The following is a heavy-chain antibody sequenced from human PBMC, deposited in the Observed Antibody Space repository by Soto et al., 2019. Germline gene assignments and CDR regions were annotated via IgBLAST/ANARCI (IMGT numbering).Heavy chain of an antibody. CDR1: GYTFTRYA. D-gene: IGHD6-13*01. V-gene: IGHV1-3*01. J-gene: IGHJ4*02. CDR3: ARGRIAAAPPPDY. CDR2: INAGNGNT. Sequence: QVQLVQSGAEVKKPGASVKVSCKASGYTFTRYAMHWVRQAPGQRLEWMGWINAGNGNTKYSQKFQGRVTITRDTSASTAYMELSSLRSEDTAMYYCARGRIAAAPPPDYWGQRTLVTVSS.